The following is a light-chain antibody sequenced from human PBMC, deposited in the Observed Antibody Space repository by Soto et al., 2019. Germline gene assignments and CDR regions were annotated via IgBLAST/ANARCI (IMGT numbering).Light chain of an antibody. Sequence: EVVLTQSPGTLSLSPGDRATLSCRASQIVASTSFAWCQQSPGQAPRLLIYAASTRASDVPDRFSGSGSGTDFTLTISRLEPEDFAVYYCHQYDGSPPYTFGQGTRLEIK. V-gene: IGKV3-20*01. CDR1: QIVASTS. J-gene: IGKJ2*01. CDR2: AAS. CDR3: HQYDGSPPYT.